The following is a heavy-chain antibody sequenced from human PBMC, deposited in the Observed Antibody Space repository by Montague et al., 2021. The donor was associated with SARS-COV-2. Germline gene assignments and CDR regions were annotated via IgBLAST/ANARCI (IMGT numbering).Heavy chain of an antibody. CDR2: ISYDGSNK. Sequence: SLRLSCAASGFTFSSYAMHWVRQAPGKGLEWVAVISYDGSNKYYXDSVKGRFTISRDSSKNTLYLQMNSLRAEDTAVYYCARDPFYYDILTGYIYPAYYYYGMDVWGQGTTVTVSS. J-gene: IGHJ6*02. D-gene: IGHD3-9*01. V-gene: IGHV3-30-3*01. CDR3: ARDPFYYDILTGYIYPAYYYYGMDV. CDR1: GFTFSSYA.